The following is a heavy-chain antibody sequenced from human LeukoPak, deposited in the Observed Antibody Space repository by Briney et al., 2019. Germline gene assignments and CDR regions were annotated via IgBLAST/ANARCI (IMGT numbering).Heavy chain of an antibody. CDR3: ASETQDVFDI. Sequence: PGGSLRLSCEASGFTFSDYWMHWVRQAPGKGLEWVANINQGGTVKHYVDSLKGRFTISRDNARDSVYLQMSSLRVEDTAVYYCASETQDVFDIWGQGTLVTVSS. CDR2: INQGGTVK. CDR1: GFTFSDYW. J-gene: IGHJ3*02. V-gene: IGHV3-7*01.